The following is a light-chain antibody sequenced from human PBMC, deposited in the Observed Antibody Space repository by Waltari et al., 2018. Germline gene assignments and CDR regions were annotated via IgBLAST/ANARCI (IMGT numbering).Light chain of an antibody. CDR1: RSISGW. CDR3: QQYSRTPWT. V-gene: IGKV1-5*03. J-gene: IGKJ1*01. CDR2: KAT. Sequence: DIQMTQSPSTLSASVGDRVLITCRASRSISGWLAWYQQKPGKAPTLLIYKATALESGVPSRFSGRESGTEFTLTISSLQPDDFATYYCQQYSRTPWTFGQGTKVEIK.